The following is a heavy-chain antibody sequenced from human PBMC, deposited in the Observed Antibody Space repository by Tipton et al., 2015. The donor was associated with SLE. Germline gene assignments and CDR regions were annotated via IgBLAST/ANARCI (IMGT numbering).Heavy chain of an antibody. J-gene: IGHJ5*02. CDR1: GGSISSGSYY. CDR2: MYYSGNT. CDR3: ARDRHYRGNVWFDP. V-gene: IGHV4-39*07. Sequence: TLSLTCTVSGGSISSGSYYWSWIRQPPGKGLEWIGGMYYSGNTYYNPSLKTRVTISVDTSKNQFSLKLTSVTAADTAVYYCARDRHYRGNVWFDPWGRGILVTVSS. D-gene: IGHD5-12*01.